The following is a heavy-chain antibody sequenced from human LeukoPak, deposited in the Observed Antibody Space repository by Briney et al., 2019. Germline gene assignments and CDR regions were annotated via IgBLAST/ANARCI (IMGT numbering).Heavy chain of an antibody. CDR1: GVSFSTYY. V-gene: IGHV4-34*01. CDR2: VNHSGYT. J-gene: IGHJ4*02. CDR3: ARQLYGSDY. D-gene: IGHD4-17*01. Sequence: SETLSLTCGVSGVSFSTYYWSWIRQSPEKGLERIGEVNHSGYTNYNPSLKSRVTISVDTSKNQFSLNLRSVTAADTAVYYCARQLYGSDYWGQGTLVTVSS.